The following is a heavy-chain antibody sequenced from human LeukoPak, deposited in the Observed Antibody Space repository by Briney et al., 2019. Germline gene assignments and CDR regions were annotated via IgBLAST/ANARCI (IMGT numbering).Heavy chain of an antibody. CDR1: GYTFTGYY. CDR2: INPNSGGT. Sequence: ASVKVSCKASGYTFTGYYMHWVRQAPGQGLEWMGRINPNSGGTNYAQKFQGRVTMTRDTSISTAYMELSRLRSDDTAVSYCARVPAPARYSYGPIDYWGQGTMVTVSS. CDR3: ARVPAPARYSYGPIDY. J-gene: IGHJ4*02. V-gene: IGHV1-2*06. D-gene: IGHD5-18*01.